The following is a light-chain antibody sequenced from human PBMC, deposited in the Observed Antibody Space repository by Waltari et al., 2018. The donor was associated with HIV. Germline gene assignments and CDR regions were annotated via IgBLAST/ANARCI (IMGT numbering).Light chain of an antibody. CDR3: MQDLQTPIT. CDR1: QSPLHSNGYNF. CDR2: MGS. V-gene: IGKV2-28*01. J-gene: IGKJ5*01. Sequence: IVMTQSPLSLPVPPGEPASIPCKSRQSPLHSNGYNFLDCYHKNPGQPPRLRVYMGSNRASGVPSRFSGGEAGTDFTQKIRRVEAEDVGVYCCMQDLQTPITFGQGTRLEMK.